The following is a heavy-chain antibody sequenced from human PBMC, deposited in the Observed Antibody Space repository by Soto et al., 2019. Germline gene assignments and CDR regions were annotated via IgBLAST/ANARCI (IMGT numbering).Heavy chain of an antibody. CDR2: IYYSGST. D-gene: IGHD6-6*01. Sequence: XPTLSRPFMVSGGPISSSNYYGGVIRQPPGKGLEWIGSIYYSGSTYYNPSLKSRVTISVDTSKNQFSLKLSSVTAADTAVFSCARHRARNWFDPWGQGTLVTVSS. CDR1: GGPISSSNYY. J-gene: IGHJ5*02. CDR3: ARHRARNWFDP. V-gene: IGHV4-39*01.